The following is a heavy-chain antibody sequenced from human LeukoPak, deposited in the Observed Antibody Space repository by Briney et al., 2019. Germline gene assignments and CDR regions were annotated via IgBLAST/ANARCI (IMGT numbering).Heavy chain of an antibody. CDR2: IYHSGST. CDR1: GYSISSGYY. D-gene: IGHD5-12*01. CDR3: VGGYDSNY. Sequence: SKTLSLTCTVSGYSISSGYYWGWIRQPPGKGLEWIGSIYHSGSTYYNPSLKSRVTISVDTSKNQFSLKLSSVTAADTAVYYCVGGYDSNYWGQGTLVTVSS. V-gene: IGHV4-38-2*02. J-gene: IGHJ4*02.